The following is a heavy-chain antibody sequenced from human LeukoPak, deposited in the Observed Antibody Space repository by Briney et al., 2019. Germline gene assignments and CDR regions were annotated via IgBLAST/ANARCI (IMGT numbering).Heavy chain of an antibody. CDR2: ISYDGSNE. D-gene: IGHD4-17*01. Sequence: SGGSLRLSCAASGFTFGNYGIHWVRQAPGKGLEWVAVISYDGSNEYYADSVKGRFTISRDNSKNTLYPQMNSLRAEDTAVYYCAKTGDYGTSYFDYWGQGTLVTVSS. V-gene: IGHV3-30*18. CDR3: AKTGDYGTSYFDY. J-gene: IGHJ4*02. CDR1: GFTFGNYG.